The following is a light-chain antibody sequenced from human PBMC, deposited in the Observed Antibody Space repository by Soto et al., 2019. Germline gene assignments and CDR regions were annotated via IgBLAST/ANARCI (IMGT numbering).Light chain of an antibody. CDR3: AAWDDGLNGWV. CDR1: SSIIGSKT. Sequence: QSVLTQPPSASGTPGQRVTISCSGSSSIIGSKTVNCYQQLPGTDPNLLIFTTNKRPSGVPDRFSCSKSGTSASLAISGRQSEDEDDYYCAAWDDGLNGWVFGGGTKVTVL. J-gene: IGLJ2*01. V-gene: IGLV1-44*01. CDR2: TTN.